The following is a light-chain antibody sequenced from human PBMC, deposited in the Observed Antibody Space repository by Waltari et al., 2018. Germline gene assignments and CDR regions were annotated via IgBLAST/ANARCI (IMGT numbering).Light chain of an antibody. J-gene: IGLJ3*02. V-gene: IGLV2-14*03. CDR3: NSFTSSSTVV. CDR1: SSDVGGYNY. Sequence: QSAMTHPASVSGSPGQPINISCTGTSSDVGGYNYVSWYQQHPGKAPKLMIYDVSNRPSGVSNGFSGSKSGNTASLTISGLQPEDEADYYGNSFTSSSTVVFGGGTKLTVL. CDR2: DVS.